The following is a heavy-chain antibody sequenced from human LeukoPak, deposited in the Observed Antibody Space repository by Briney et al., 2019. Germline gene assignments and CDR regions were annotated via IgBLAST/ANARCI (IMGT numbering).Heavy chain of an antibody. CDR2: INPNSGGT. J-gene: IGHJ3*02. CDR3: AVGRLSSGYYEDDAFDI. D-gene: IGHD3-22*01. V-gene: IGHV1-2*02. Sequence: ASVKVSCKASGYTFTNYYIHWVRQAPGQGLEWMGWINPNSGGTNYAQKFQGRVTMTGDTSISTAYMELSRLRSDDTAVYYCAVGRLSSGYYEDDAFDIWGQGTMVTVSS. CDR1: GYTFTNYY.